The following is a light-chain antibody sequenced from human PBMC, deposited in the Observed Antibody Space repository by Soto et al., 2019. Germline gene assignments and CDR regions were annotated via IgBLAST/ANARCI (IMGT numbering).Light chain of an antibody. CDR1: QRIASA. CDR3: LQYYDFPFT. Sequence: DIPMTQSPSTLSAYVGDRVTITCRASQRIASAVAWYQQRPGKAPNLLIYQASSLESGVPSRFSGSASGAEFTLTFTSLQSDDFATYFCLQYYDFPFTFGGGTKVEI. V-gene: IGKV1-5*03. J-gene: IGKJ4*01. CDR2: QAS.